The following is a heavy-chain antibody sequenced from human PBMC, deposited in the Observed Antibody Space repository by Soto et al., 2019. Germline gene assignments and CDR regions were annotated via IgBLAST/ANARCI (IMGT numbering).Heavy chain of an antibody. CDR1: GGTFSSYA. CDR2: IIPIFGTA. Sequence: QVQLVQSGAEVNKPGSSVKVSCEASGGTFSSYAISWVRQAPGQGLEWMGGIIPIFGTANYAQKFQGRVTITADECTSTAYMELSSLRSEDTAVYYCARDNAISSIAAAGTCWDCGQGTLVTVSS. J-gene: IGHJ4*02. D-gene: IGHD6-13*01. CDR3: ARDNAISSIAAAGTCWD. V-gene: IGHV1-69*01.